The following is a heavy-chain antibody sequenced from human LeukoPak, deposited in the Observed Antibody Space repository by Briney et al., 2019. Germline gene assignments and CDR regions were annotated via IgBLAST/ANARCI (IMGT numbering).Heavy chain of an antibody. CDR3: AREAATPVYYGMDV. D-gene: IGHD2-15*01. V-gene: IGHV3-11*01. Sequence: GGSLRLSCAASGFTFSDYYMSWIRQAPGKGLEWVSYISSSGSTIYYADSVKGRFTISRDNAKNSLYLQMNSLRAEDTAVYYCAREAATPVYYGMDVWGQGTTVTVSS. CDR1: GFTFSDYY. CDR2: ISSSGSTI. J-gene: IGHJ6*02.